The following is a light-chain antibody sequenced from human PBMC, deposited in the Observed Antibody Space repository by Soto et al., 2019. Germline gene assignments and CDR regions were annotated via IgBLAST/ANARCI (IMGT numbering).Light chain of an antibody. CDR1: SSDVGSYNL. J-gene: IGLJ2*01. CDR3: CSYAGSSSWV. V-gene: IGLV2-23*01. Sequence: QSALTQPASLSGSPGRSITISCTGTSSDVGSYNLVSWYQHHRGKAPKVIIYEDSKRPSGASNRFSGSKSGNTASLTISGLQAEDEADYYCCSYAGSSSWVFGGGTKLTVL. CDR2: EDS.